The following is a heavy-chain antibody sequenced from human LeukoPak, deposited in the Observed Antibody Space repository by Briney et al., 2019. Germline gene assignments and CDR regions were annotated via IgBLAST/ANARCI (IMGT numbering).Heavy chain of an antibody. CDR3: AGSYGGNAVRPFDI. CDR2: VSLSGGA. Sequence: SETLSLTCAVSGGSFSGYHCSWIRQTPGKGLGWIGEVSLSGGASYTPSLKSRVTISVETCKNHFSLKLSSVTAADTAMYYCAGSYGGNAVRPFDIWGQGTMVTVSS. V-gene: IGHV4-34*01. J-gene: IGHJ3*02. D-gene: IGHD4-23*01. CDR1: GGSFSGYH.